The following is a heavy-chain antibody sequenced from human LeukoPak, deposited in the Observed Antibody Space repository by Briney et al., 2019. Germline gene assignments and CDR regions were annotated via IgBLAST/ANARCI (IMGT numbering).Heavy chain of an antibody. CDR2: IIPIFGTA. J-gene: IGHJ6*03. V-gene: IGHV1-69*05. D-gene: IGHD1-20*01. CDR3: AGGPGITGTTDYYYYYMDV. CDR1: GGTFSSYA. Sequence: SVKVSCKASGGTFSSYAISWVRQAPGQGLEWMGGIIPIFGTANYAQKFQGRVTITTDESTSTAYMELSSLRSEDTAVYYCAGGPGITGTTDYYYYYMDVWGKGTTVTVSS.